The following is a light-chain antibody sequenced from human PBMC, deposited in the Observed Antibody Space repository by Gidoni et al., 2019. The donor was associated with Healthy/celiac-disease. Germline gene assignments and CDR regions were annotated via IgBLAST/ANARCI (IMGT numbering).Light chain of an antibody. CDR2: GAS. J-gene: IGKJ2*04. V-gene: IGKV3-20*01. Sequence: PGERATLSCRASQSVSSSYLAWYQQKPGQAPRLLIYGASSRATGIPDRFSGSGSGTDFTLTISRLEPEDFAVYYCQQYGSSPCSFGQGTKLEIK. CDR1: QSVSSSY. CDR3: QQYGSSPCS.